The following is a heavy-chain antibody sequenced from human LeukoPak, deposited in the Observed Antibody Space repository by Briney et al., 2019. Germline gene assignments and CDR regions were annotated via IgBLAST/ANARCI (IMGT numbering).Heavy chain of an antibody. Sequence: GESLKISCKGSGYSFTNYWIGWVRQMPGKGPEWMGIIYPGDSDTRYSPSFQGQVTISADKSIGTAYLQWSSLEASDSAMYYCARHTATGPVVHPSGALDIWGQGTMVTVSS. CDR3: ARHTATGPVVHPSGALDI. CDR1: GYSFTNYW. J-gene: IGHJ3*02. D-gene: IGHD2-15*01. CDR2: IYPGDSDT. V-gene: IGHV5-51*01.